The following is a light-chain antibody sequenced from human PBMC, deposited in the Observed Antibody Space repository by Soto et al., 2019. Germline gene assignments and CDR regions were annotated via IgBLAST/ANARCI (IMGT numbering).Light chain of an antibody. V-gene: IGKV1-33*01. J-gene: IGKJ2*01. Sequence: DIQMTQSPSSLSASVGDRVTITCQASQDISNSLNWYQQKPGKAPKLLIYAASNLETGVPSRFSGSGSGTHFTFTISSLQPEDIATYYCQQYDNLPYTFGQGTKLEIK. CDR3: QQYDNLPYT. CDR1: QDISNS. CDR2: AAS.